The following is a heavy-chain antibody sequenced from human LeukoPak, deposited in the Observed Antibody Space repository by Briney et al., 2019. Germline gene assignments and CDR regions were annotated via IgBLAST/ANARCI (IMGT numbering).Heavy chain of an antibody. CDR3: ARGQLNYYDSSGYYYSFHY. CDR1: GFTFSSYS. V-gene: IGHV3-21*01. D-gene: IGHD3-22*01. J-gene: IGHJ4*02. CDR2: ISSSSSYI. Sequence: GGSLRLSCAASGFTFSSYSMNWVRQAPGKGLEWVSSISSSSSYIYYADSVKGRFTISRDNAKNSLYLQMNSLRAEDTAVYYCARGQLNYYDSSGYYYSFHYWGQGTLVTVSS.